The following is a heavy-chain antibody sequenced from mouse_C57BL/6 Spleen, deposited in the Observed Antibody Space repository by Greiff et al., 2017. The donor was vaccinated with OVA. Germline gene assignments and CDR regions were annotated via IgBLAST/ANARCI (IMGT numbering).Heavy chain of an antibody. Sequence: EVHLVESGGGLVKPGGSLKLSCAASGFTFSSYAMSWVRQTPEKRLEWVATISDGGSYTYYPDNVKGRFTLSRDNAKNNLYLQMSHLKSDDTAMYYCARSLTEVAYWGQGTLVTVSA. D-gene: IGHD4-1*01. CDR3: ARSLTEVAY. CDR2: ISDGGSYT. CDR1: GFTFSSYA. V-gene: IGHV5-4*01. J-gene: IGHJ3*01.